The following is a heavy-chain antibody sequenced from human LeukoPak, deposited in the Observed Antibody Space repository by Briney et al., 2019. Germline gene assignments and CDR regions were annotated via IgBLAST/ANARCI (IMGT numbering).Heavy chain of an antibody. D-gene: IGHD1-26*01. V-gene: IGHV1-69*04. J-gene: IGHJ4*02. Sequence: GTSVKVSCKASGGTLSSYAISWVRQAPGQGLEWMGRIIPILGIANYAQKFQGRVTITADKSTSTACMELSSLRSEDTAVYYCARSWGIVGATGPIDYWGQGTLVTVSS. CDR3: ARSWGIVGATGPIDY. CDR1: GGTLSSYA. CDR2: IIPILGIA.